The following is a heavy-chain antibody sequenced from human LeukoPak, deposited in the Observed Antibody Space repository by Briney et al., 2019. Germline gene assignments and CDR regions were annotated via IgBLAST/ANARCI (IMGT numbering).Heavy chain of an antibody. J-gene: IGHJ5*02. CDR2: LSNRGST. CDR1: GVSISGYS. CDR3: ARDPYSSPNWFDP. V-gene: IGHV4-59*12. Sequence: SETLSLTCTVSGVSISGYSWNWIRQPPGKGLEWIGYLSNRGSTKYNPSLKSRVTISVDTSKNQFSLKLSSVTAADTAVYYCARDPYSSPNWFDPWGQGTLVTVSS. D-gene: IGHD6-13*01.